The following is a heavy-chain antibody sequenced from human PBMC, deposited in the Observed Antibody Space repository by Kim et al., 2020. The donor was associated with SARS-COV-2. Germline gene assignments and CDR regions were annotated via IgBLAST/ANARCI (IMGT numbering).Heavy chain of an antibody. J-gene: IGHJ2*01. D-gene: IGHD3-16*01. CDR1: GFTFSSCW. Sequence: GGSLRLSCAASGFTFSSCWMRWVRQAPGKGLEWVACIWYNGSSTNYEDSVNGRFTISIDTSKNTLYLQMNSLRPEDTAVYYCSNAWADYLCLCYGY. CDR3: SNAWADYLCLCYGY. V-gene: IGHV3-33*08. CDR2: IWYNGSST.